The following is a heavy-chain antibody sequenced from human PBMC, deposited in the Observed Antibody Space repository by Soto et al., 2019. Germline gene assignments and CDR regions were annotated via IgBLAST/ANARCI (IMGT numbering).Heavy chain of an antibody. CDR1: GGALSSDA. V-gene: IGHV1-69*01. CDR3: AIYFKYYASSGYYSQAYDAFDI. D-gene: IGHD3-22*01. J-gene: IGHJ3*02. Sequence: SVKGSSERSGGALSSDAINLVRQAPGQGLEWMGGIIPIFGTANYAQKFQGRVTITADESTSTAYMELSSLRSEDTAVYYCAIYFKYYASSGYYSQAYDAFDICGQGTIV. CDR2: IIPIFGTA.